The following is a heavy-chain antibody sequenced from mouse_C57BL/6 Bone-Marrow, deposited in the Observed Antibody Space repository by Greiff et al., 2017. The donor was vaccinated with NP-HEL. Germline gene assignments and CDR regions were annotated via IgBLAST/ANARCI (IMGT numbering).Heavy chain of an antibody. D-gene: IGHD2-1*01. J-gene: IGHJ1*03. CDR1: GFTFSDFY. V-gene: IGHV7-1*01. CDR2: SRNKANDYTT. Sequence: EVKLVESGGGLVQSGRSLRLSCATSGFTFSDFYMEWVRQAPGKGLEWIAASRNKANDYTTEYSASVKGQFIVSRDTSQSILYLQMHALRAEDTAIYYCARDLYGNYGYFDVWGTGTTVTVSS. CDR3: ARDLYGNYGYFDV.